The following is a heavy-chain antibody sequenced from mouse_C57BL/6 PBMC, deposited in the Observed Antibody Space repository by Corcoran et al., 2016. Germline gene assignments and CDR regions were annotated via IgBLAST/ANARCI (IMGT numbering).Heavy chain of an antibody. J-gene: IGHJ2*01. CDR3: ARGTDY. CDR2: INTYSGVP. V-gene: IGHV9-3*01. Sequence: IQLVQSGPELKKPGETVKISCKASGYTFTTYGMSWVKQAPGKGLKWMGWINTYSGVPTYADDFKGRFAFSLETSASTAYLQINNLKNEDTATYFCARGTDYWGQGTTLTVSS. D-gene: IGHD3-3*01. CDR1: GYTFTTYG.